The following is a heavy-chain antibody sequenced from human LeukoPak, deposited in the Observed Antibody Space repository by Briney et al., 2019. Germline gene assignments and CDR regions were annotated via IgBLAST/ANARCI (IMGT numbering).Heavy chain of an antibody. V-gene: IGHV3-21*05. D-gene: IGHD3-10*01. CDR3: ARVLWAYGSGNTDY. J-gene: IGHJ4*02. CDR1: LFSLGIYA. Sequence: GWAVTLSCAASLFSLGIYAMNWVRLAPATGLEGVSYIGPSRSYIYYAESVNARLTISRDNTKNSLYLQMNSLRAEDTAVYYCARVLWAYGSGNTDYWGQGTLVTVSS. CDR2: IGPSRSYI.